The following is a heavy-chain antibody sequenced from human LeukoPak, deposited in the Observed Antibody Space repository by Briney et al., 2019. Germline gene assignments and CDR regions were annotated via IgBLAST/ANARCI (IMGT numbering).Heavy chain of an antibody. CDR3: ARVIVVVTALDAFDI. J-gene: IGHJ3*02. D-gene: IGHD2-21*02. V-gene: IGHV4-34*01. Sequence: SETLSLTCAVYGGPFSGYYWSWIRQPPGKGLEWIGEINHSGSTNYNPSLKSRVTISVDTSKNQFSLKLSSVTAADTAVYYCARVIVVVTALDAFDIWGQGTMVTVSS. CDR2: INHSGST. CDR1: GGPFSGYY.